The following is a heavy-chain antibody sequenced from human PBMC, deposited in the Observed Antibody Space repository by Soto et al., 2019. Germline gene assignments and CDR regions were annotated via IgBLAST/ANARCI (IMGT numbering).Heavy chain of an antibody. Sequence: KPSETLSLTCTVSGGSIISGYSYWSWIRQPPGKGLEWIGYIYDSDSTYYNPSLKSRITISVDTSKNQFSLKLNSVTAADTAVYYCARSVAQAASYYYAMDVWGQGTTVTVSS. CDR2: IYDSDST. D-gene: IGHD2-15*01. J-gene: IGHJ6*02. V-gene: IGHV4-30-4*01. CDR1: GGSIISGYSY. CDR3: ARSVAQAASYYYAMDV.